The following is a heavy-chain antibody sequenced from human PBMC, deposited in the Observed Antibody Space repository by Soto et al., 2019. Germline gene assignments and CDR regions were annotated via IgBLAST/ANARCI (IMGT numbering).Heavy chain of an antibody. J-gene: IGHJ4*02. CDR3: ARGSGIVALPGELEDVNYDY. Sequence: QVQLQQWGAGLVKPSETLSLSCAVYGQSFSGHSWAWIRQSPGKGLEWIGEINESGSTYYNPSLKSRVTISADTSKNQFSLKLSSVSAGDTAVYFCARGSGIVALPGELEDVNYDYWGQGTLVNVSS. V-gene: IGHV4-34*01. CDR2: INESGST. D-gene: IGHD1-1*01. CDR1: GQSFSGHS.